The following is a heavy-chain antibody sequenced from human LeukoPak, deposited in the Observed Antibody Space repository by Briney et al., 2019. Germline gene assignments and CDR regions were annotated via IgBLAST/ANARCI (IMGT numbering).Heavy chain of an antibody. V-gene: IGHV4-34*01. CDR1: GGSFSGYY. D-gene: IGHD3-10*01. J-gene: IGHJ4*02. CDR2: INHSGST. CDR3: ARGDSSGSYYAPLDY. Sequence: SETLSLTCAVYGGSFSGYYWTWIRQPPGKGLEWIGEINHSGSTNYNPSLQSRVTISVDTSKNQFSLKVSSVTAADTAVYYCARGDSSGSYYAPLDYWGQGTLSPSPQ.